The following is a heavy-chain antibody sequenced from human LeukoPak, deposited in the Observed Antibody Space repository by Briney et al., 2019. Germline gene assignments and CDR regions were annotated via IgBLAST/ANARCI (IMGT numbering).Heavy chain of an antibody. J-gene: IGHJ4*02. CDR3: ARDDSSGIPFDY. V-gene: IGHV1-3*01. CDR1: VYTFTSYA. Sequence: ASVKVSCKASVYTFTSYAMHWVRQAPGQRREWMGWINAGNGNTKYSQKFQGRVTITRDTSASTAYMELSSLRSEDTAVYYCARDDSSGIPFDYWGQGTLVTVSS. D-gene: IGHD3-22*01. CDR2: INAGNGNT.